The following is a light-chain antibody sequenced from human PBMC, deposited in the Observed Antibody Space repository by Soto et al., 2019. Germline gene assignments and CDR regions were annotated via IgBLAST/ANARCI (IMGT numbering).Light chain of an antibody. V-gene: IGLV2-14*01. CDR1: SSDVGGYDY. CDR2: DVS. CDR3: NSYTSSSTPYV. Sequence: QSVLTQPASVSESPGQSVTISCTGTSSDVGGYDYVSWYQQHPGKAPQLLIYDVSIRPSGVSDRFSGSKSGNTASLTISGLQAEDEADYYCNSYTSSSTPYVFGTGTKVTVL. J-gene: IGLJ1*01.